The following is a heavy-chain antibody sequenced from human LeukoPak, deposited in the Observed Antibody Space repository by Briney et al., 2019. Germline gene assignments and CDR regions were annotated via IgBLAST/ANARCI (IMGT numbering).Heavy chain of an antibody. V-gene: IGHV3-30*02. D-gene: IGHD3-22*01. CDR3: AKNYYDSSGYSVGDY. Sequence: GGSLRLSCAASGFTFSSYGMHWVRQAPGKGLEWVAFIRYDGSNKYYADSVKGRFTISRDNSKNTLYLQMNSLRAEDTAVYYCAKNYYDSSGYSVGDYWGQGTLVTVSS. J-gene: IGHJ4*02. CDR1: GFTFSSYG. CDR2: IRYDGSNK.